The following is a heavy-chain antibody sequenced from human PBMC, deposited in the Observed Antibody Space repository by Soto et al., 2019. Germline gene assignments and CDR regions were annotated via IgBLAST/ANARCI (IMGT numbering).Heavy chain of an antibody. J-gene: IGHJ4*02. CDR1: GFTFIDHY. Sequence: GGSLRLSCVVSGFTFIDHYINFVRHSPGKGLQWVAYISSRSSEINYADPVKGRFTISRDNAKNSVFLHMTSLTAEDTGVYFCARGDGAVGAAIDIWGQGTLVTVSS. CDR2: ISSRSSEI. V-gene: IGHV3-11*06. D-gene: IGHD2-15*01. CDR3: ARGDGAVGAAIDI.